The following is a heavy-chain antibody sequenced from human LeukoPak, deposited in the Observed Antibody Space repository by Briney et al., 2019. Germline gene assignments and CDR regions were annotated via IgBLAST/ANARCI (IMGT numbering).Heavy chain of an antibody. V-gene: IGHV4-61*01. J-gene: IGHJ4*02. D-gene: IGHD2-21*02. Sequence: SETLSLTCSVSGGSVGSGSYYWRWLRQPPGRGLEWIGYIYYSGSTNYNPSLRSRATISVDTSKNQFSLKLSSVTAADTAVYYCARALVTAILYEDWGQGTLVTVSS. CDR1: GGSVGSGSYY. CDR3: ARALVTAILYED. CDR2: IYYSGST.